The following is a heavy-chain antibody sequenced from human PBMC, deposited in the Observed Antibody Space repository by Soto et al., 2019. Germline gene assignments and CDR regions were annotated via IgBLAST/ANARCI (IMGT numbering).Heavy chain of an antibody. D-gene: IGHD3-10*01. Sequence: QVQLVQSGAEVKKPGASVKVSCKASGYTFSTFPMHRVRQAPGQNLEWMGWINAANGDTGYSQNFQGRVTITRDTTASTAYMELSGLRSEDTAVYFCARKDYYGSGTYHFDYWGQGTLVTVSS. CDR1: GYTFSTFP. J-gene: IGHJ4*02. CDR2: INAANGDT. CDR3: ARKDYYGSGTYHFDY. V-gene: IGHV1-3*01.